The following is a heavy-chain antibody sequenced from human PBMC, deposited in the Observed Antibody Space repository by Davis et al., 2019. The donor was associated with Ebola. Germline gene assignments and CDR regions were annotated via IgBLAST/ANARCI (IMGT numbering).Heavy chain of an antibody. CDR2: INHSGST. D-gene: IGHD3-16*02. V-gene: IGHV4-34*01. CDR3: ARGRGYVWGSYRFGY. CDR1: GSSLCRYY. Sequence: GSLRLSCAVYGSSLCRYYWSWIRQPPWNWLDSVGEINHSGSTNYNPSLKSRVTISVDTSKNQFSLKLSSVTAADTAVYYCARGRGYVWGSYRFGYWGQGTLVTVSS. J-gene: IGHJ4*02.